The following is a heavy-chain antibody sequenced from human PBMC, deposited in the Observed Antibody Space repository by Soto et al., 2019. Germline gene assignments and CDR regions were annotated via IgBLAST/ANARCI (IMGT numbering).Heavy chain of an antibody. D-gene: IGHD2-15*01. CDR3: ARTHLGYCSGGSCYPGFDY. V-gene: IGHV3-74*01. Sequence: LRLSCAASGFTFSSYWMHWVRQAPGKGLVWVSRINSDGSSTSYADSVKGRFTISRDNAKNTLYLQMNSLRAEDTAVYYRARTHLGYCSGGSCYPGFDYWGQGTLVTVSS. J-gene: IGHJ4*02. CDR1: GFTFSSYW. CDR2: INSDGSST.